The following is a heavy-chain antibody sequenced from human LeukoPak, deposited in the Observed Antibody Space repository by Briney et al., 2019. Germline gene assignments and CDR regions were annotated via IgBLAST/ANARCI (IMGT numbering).Heavy chain of an antibody. Sequence: SVKVSCKASGGTFSSYAISWVRQAPGQGLEWMGRIIPILGIANYAQKFQGRVTITADKSTSTAYMELSSLRSEDTAVYYCAKRRVITVGIDYWGQGTLVTVSS. J-gene: IGHJ4*02. D-gene: IGHD3-16*01. CDR3: AKRRVITVGIDY. CDR2: IIPILGIA. V-gene: IGHV1-69*04. CDR1: GGTFSSYA.